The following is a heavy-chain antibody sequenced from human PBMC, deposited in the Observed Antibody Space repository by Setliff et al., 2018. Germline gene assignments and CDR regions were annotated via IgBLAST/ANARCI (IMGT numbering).Heavy chain of an antibody. CDR3: VREGVDSRSSADYRYYMDV. CDR2: TIPMFGTT. V-gene: IGHV1-69*05. J-gene: IGHJ6*03. CDR1: GATFSSHG. Sequence: SVKVSCKASGATFSSHGISWVRQAPGQGLEWMGGTIPMFGTTEYAQKFQGRLTIITGESTNTAFMQLSSLRSDDTAVYYCVREGVDSRSSADYRYYMDVWGKGTTVTVSS. D-gene: IGHD3-22*01.